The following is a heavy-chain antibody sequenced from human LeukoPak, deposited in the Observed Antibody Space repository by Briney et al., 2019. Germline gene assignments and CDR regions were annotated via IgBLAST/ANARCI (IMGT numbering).Heavy chain of an antibody. CDR1: GFTFRNYA. Sequence: SGGSLRLSCAASGFTFRNYAMSWVRQAPGQGLEWVSAISPGGGETFYADSVKGRFTISRDDSKDTLYLQMDSLRVDDTAVYYCVIRPPFPTVRGVTSDYWGQGTLVTVSS. CDR3: VIRPPFPTVRGVTSDY. V-gene: IGHV3-23*01. D-gene: IGHD3-10*01. CDR2: ISPGGGET. J-gene: IGHJ4*02.